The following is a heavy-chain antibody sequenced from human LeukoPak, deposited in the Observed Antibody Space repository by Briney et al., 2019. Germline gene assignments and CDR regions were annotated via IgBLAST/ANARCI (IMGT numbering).Heavy chain of an antibody. D-gene: IGHD2/OR15-2a*01. CDR2: ISWNSVST. CDR1: GFIFDDFA. Sequence: SLRLSCAASGFIFDDFAMHWVRQAPGKGLEWVSSISWNSVSTGYADSVKGRFTISRDSAKNSLNLQLNSLRAEDTALYYCAKDIGGGTFLGYYYMDVWGKGTTVTVSS. CDR3: AKDIGGGTFLGYYYMDV. V-gene: IGHV3-9*01. J-gene: IGHJ6*03.